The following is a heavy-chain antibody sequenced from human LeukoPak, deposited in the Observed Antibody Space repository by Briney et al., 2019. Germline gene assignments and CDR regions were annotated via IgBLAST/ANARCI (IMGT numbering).Heavy chain of an antibody. CDR2: INAGNGNT. CDR3: ARVSGYDFHPIDY. Sequence: ASVKVSCKASGYTFTSYAIHWVRQAPGQRLEWMGWINAGNGNTKYSQKFQGRVTITRDTSASTAYMELSSLRSEDTAVYYCARVSGYDFHPIDYWGQGTLVTVSS. V-gene: IGHV1-3*01. CDR1: GYTFTSYA. J-gene: IGHJ4*02. D-gene: IGHD5-12*01.